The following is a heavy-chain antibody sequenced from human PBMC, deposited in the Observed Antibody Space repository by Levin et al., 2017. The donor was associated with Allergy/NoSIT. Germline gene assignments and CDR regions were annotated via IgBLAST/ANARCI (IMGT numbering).Heavy chain of an antibody. CDR3: ARDRGPYDFWSGYPRWYFDY. CDR2: ISYDGSNK. Sequence: GGSLRLSCAASGFTFSSYAMHWVRQAPGKGLEWVAVISYDGSNKYYADSVKGRFTISRDNSKNTLYLQMNSLRAEDTAVYYCARDRGPYDFWSGYPRWYFDYWGQGTLVTVSS. D-gene: IGHD3-3*01. CDR1: GFTFSSYA. J-gene: IGHJ4*02. V-gene: IGHV3-30*04.